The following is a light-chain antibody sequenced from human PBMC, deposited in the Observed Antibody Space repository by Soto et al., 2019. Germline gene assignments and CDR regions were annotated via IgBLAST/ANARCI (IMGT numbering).Light chain of an antibody. V-gene: IGKV1-39*01. J-gene: IGKJ1*01. CDR3: HQSYSTPPWT. Sequence: DIQLTQSPSSLSASVGDKVPITCRASQSIRSYLNWVQQKPGKAPKLLIYDAYSLKTGVPSRFSGIGYGTDVSITSSSLHLEDFATYYCHQSYSTPPWTFGQGTKVEIK. CDR2: DAY. CDR1: QSIRSY.